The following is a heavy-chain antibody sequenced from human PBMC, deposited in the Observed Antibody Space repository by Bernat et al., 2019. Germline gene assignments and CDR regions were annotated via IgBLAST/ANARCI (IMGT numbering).Heavy chain of an antibody. J-gene: IGHJ4*02. CDR2: ISSSSSYL. D-gene: IGHD5-12*01. CDR3: ARDLSGYDY. Sequence: EVQLVESGGGLVKPGGSLRLSCAASGFTFSSYSRNWVRQAPGKGLEWVSSISSSSSYLYYADSVKGRFTISRDNAKNSLYLQMNSLRAEDTAVYYCARDLSGYDYWGQGTLVTVSS. V-gene: IGHV3-21*01. CDR1: GFTFSSYS.